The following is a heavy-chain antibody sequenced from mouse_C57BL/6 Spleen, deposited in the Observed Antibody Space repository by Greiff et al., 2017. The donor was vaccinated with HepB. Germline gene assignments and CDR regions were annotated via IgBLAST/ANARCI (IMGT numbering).Heavy chain of an antibody. CDR1: GYSFTDYN. D-gene: IGHD4-1*01. Sequence: LVEPGASVKISCKASGYSFTDYNMNWVKQSNGKSLEWIGVINPNYGTTSYNQKFKGKATLTVDQSSSTAYMQLNSLTSEDSAVYYCARPLGLLRYFDVWGTGTTVTVSS. V-gene: IGHV1-39*01. CDR2: INPNYGTT. J-gene: IGHJ1*03. CDR3: ARPLGLLRYFDV.